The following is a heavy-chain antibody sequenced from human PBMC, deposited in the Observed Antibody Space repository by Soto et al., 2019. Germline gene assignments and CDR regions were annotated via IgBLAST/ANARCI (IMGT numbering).Heavy chain of an antibody. CDR2: IWYDGINK. J-gene: IGHJ4*02. Sequence: QVQLVESGGGVVQPGRSLRLSCAASGFTLSSYGMHWVRQAPGKGLEWVAGIWYDGINKYYADSVKGRFTISRANSRNTLYLQMSSLRAEDTAVYYCARDDRLVGTTYRSYCFDHWGQGTLVTVSS. CDR3: ARDDRLVGTTYRSYCFDH. CDR1: GFTLSSYG. V-gene: IGHV3-33*01. D-gene: IGHD1-26*01.